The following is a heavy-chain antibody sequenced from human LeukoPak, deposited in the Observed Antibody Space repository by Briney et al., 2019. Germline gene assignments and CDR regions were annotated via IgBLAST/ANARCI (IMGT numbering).Heavy chain of an antibody. J-gene: IGHJ6*03. CDR3: AKNYYYYYYMDV. V-gene: IGHV3-23*01. CDR2: ISGSGGST. Sequence: GGSLRLSCAASGFTFSSYAMSWVRQAPGKGLEWVSAISGSGGSTYYADSVEGRFTISRDNSKNTLYLQMNSLRAEDTAVYYCAKNYYYYYYMDVWGKGTTVTVSS. CDR1: GFTFSSYA.